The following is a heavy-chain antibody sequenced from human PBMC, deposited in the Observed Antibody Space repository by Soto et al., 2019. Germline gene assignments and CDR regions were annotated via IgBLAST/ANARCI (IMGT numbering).Heavy chain of an antibody. CDR2: IKKDGSEK. V-gene: IGHV3-7*03. Sequence: GGSLRLSCAASGISTSSYWMGWVRQAPGGGLEWVASIKKDGSEKYYMDSLKGRFTISRDNALNSLYLQMNSLRAEDTAVYFCVTGYNSDYWGQGTLVTVSS. J-gene: IGHJ4*02. CDR3: VTGYNSDY. CDR1: GISTSSYW. D-gene: IGHD5-18*01.